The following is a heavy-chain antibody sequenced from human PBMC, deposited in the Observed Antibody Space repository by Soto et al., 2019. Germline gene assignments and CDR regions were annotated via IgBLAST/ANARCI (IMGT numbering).Heavy chain of an antibody. CDR2: IYDRGNT. J-gene: IGHJ4*02. D-gene: IGHD4-17*01. CDR3: ARGSTVVAFDY. Sequence: QVQLQESGPGLVRPSQTLSLTCTVSGASISSGYYYWTWIRQPPGKGLEWIGNIYDRGNTYYNPSLQSRLNISLDTSKNQFSLKLSSVTAADTAVYYCARGSTVVAFDYWGQGTLVTVSS. CDR1: GASISSGYYY. V-gene: IGHV4-30-4*01.